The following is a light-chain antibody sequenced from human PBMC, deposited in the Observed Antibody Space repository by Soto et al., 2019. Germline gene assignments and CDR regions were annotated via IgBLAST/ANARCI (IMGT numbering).Light chain of an antibody. Sequence: EIVLTQSPATLSLSPGERATLSCRASQSIDTYLAWYQQKPGQAPRLLIFDASKRATGVPARFSGSGSGTDFTLTISSLEPEDFAVYYCQQRSNWPSTFGQGTKLEIK. J-gene: IGKJ2*02. CDR1: QSIDTY. CDR3: QQRSNWPST. CDR2: DAS. V-gene: IGKV3-11*01.